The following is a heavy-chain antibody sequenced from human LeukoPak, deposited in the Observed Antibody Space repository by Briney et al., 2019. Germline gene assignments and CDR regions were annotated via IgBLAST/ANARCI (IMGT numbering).Heavy chain of an antibody. CDR2: ISSSSSYI. CDR1: GFTFINAW. V-gene: IGHV3-21*01. CDR3: AREFTAMAYSGDAFDI. D-gene: IGHD5-18*01. Sequence: GGSLRLSCEASGFTFINAWMNWVRQAPGKGLEWVSSISSSSSYIYYADSVKGRFTISRDNAKNSLYLQMNSLRAEDTAVYYCAREFTAMAYSGDAFDIWGQGTMVTVSS. J-gene: IGHJ3*02.